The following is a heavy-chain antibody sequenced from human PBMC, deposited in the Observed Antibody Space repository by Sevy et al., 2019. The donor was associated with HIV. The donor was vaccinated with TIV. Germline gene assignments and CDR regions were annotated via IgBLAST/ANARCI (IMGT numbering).Heavy chain of an antibody. D-gene: IGHD2-8*02. CDR3: AKDRKVLLVVYAIPFDAIDI. CDR2: IRYDGSNK. CDR1: GFTFSNYG. V-gene: IGHV3-30*02. Sequence: GGSLRLSCASSGFTFSNYGMHWVRQAPGKGLEWVACIRYDGSNKYYSDSVKGRFTISRDNSKNTLYLQMNSLRPEDTAVYFCAKDRKVLLVVYAIPFDAIDIWGQGTLVTVSS. J-gene: IGHJ3*02.